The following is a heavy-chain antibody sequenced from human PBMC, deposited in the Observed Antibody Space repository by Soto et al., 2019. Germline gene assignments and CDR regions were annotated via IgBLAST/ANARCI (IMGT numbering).Heavy chain of an antibody. Sequence: GGSLRLSCAASGFTFSSYAMSWVRQAPGKGLEWVSAISGSGGSTYYADSVKGRFTISRDNSKSTLFLQMDSLRAEDTALYYCTKVRGDPVWGKGTTVTVSS. CDR1: GFTFSSYA. J-gene: IGHJ6*04. CDR2: ISGSGGST. V-gene: IGHV3-23*01. CDR3: TKVRGDPV. D-gene: IGHD4-17*01.